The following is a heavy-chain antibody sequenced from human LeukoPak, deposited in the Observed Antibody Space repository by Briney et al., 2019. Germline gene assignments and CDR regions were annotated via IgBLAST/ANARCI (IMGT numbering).Heavy chain of an antibody. CDR2: IYDSGST. CDR1: GGSISSGDYY. V-gene: IGHV4-30-4*01. D-gene: IGHD4-17*01. Sequence: PSETLSLTCTVSGGSISSGDYYWGWVRQPPGRGLEWVVYIYDSGSTYYNPSLKSPVTISVDTSKNQFSLKLSSVTAANTAVYYCARDRGHTVTTQESNWFDPWGQGTLVTVSS. CDR3: ARDRGHTVTTQESNWFDP. J-gene: IGHJ5*02.